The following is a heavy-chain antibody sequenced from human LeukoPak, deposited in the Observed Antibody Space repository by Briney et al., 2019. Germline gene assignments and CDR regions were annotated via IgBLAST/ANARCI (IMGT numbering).Heavy chain of an antibody. Sequence: GGSLRLSCAASGFTFDNYAMHWIRHAPGKGLEWVSGITWNSGSIAYADSVKGRFTISRDNAKNSLYLQMNSLRAEDVALYYCAKDRDIVVVPAAHSTLGYWGQGTLVTVSS. J-gene: IGHJ4*02. V-gene: IGHV3-9*03. CDR3: AKDRDIVVVPAAHSTLGY. CDR1: GFTFDNYA. D-gene: IGHD2-2*01. CDR2: ITWNSGSI.